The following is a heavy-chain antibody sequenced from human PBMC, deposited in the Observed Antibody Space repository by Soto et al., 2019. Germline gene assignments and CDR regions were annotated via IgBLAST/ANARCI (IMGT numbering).Heavy chain of an antibody. D-gene: IGHD2-21*02. Sequence: SETLSLTCIVSGESISSSSYYWGWIRQPPGKGLEWIGSIYYSGRTYYNPSFKSRVTISIDTSKNQFSLKLSSVTATDTAVYYCARQRTTVVTQAYFDHWGQGALVTAPQ. CDR3: ARQRTTVVTQAYFDH. V-gene: IGHV4-39*01. J-gene: IGHJ4*02. CDR1: GESISSSSYY. CDR2: IYYSGRT.